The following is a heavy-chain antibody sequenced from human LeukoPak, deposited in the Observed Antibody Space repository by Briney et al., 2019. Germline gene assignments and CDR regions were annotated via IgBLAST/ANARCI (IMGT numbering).Heavy chain of an antibody. Sequence: GASVKVSCKASGGTFSRYVFSWVRQAPGQGLETLGEIAPYFGTTNYAAKFQGRLTFTADQSTSTAFMELRNLRSDDTAMYFCVDWGFGRSDASTDYWGQGTLIIVSS. CDR3: VDWGFGRSDASTDY. CDR1: GGTFSRYV. V-gene: IGHV1-69*13. D-gene: IGHD7-27*01. CDR2: IAPYFGTT. J-gene: IGHJ4*02.